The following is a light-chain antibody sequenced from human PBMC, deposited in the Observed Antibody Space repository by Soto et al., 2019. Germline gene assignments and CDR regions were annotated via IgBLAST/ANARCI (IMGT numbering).Light chain of an antibody. V-gene: IGLV1-40*01. CDR1: RSNIGAGYD. J-gene: IGLJ2*01. Sequence: QSVLTQPPSLSGAPGQRVTISCTWSRSNIGAGYDVHWYQHLPGTARKVLIFANSNRPSGVPDRFSGSKSGTSASLAITGLQAEDDAVYYCHSYDVSLRGPAFGGGTKLTVL. CDR2: ANS. CDR3: HSYDVSLRGPA.